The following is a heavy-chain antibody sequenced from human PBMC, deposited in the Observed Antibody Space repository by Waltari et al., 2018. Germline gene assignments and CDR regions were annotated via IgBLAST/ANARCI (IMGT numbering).Heavy chain of an antibody. Sequence: QVQLVQSGAEVKKPGSSVKVSCKASGGTFSSYAISWVRQAPGQGLEWMGGIIPILGIANYAQKFQGRVTITADKSTSTAYMELNSLRAEDTAVYYCASSVAGNGMDAFDIWGQGTMVTVSS. V-gene: IGHV1-69*10. D-gene: IGHD6-19*01. CDR2: IIPILGIA. J-gene: IGHJ3*02. CDR3: ASSVAGNGMDAFDI. CDR1: GGTFSSYA.